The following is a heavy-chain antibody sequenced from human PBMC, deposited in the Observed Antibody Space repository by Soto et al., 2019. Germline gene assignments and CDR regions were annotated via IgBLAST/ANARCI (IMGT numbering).Heavy chain of an antibody. V-gene: IGHV4-39*02. D-gene: IGHD2-15*01. Sequence: SLTCTVSGGSISSSNYYWGWIRQPPGKGLEWIGSIYYSGSTYYNPSLKSRVTISVDTSKNQFSLKLSSVTAADTAVYYCAREGGGYCSGGSCQVDYWGQGTLVTVSS. CDR3: AREGGGYCSGGSCQVDY. J-gene: IGHJ4*02. CDR1: GGSISSSNYY. CDR2: IYYSGST.